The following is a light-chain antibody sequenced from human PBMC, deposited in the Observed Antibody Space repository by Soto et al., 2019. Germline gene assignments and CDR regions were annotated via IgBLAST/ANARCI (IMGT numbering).Light chain of an antibody. J-gene: IGLJ1*01. V-gene: IGLV2-14*03. Sequence: ALTQPAPLFGFPGQSITLSCPGTSRGVGAYDYVSWYLQYPDKAPQLLIYYVDHRPSGVSSRFSGSKSGNTASLTISGLQAEDEGDYYCCSYADGSIYFFGTGTKV. CDR1: SRGVGAYDY. CDR3: CSYADGSIYF. CDR2: YVD.